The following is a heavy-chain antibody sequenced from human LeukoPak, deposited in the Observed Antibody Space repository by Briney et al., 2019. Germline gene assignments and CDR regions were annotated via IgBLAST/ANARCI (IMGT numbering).Heavy chain of an antibody. V-gene: IGHV1-46*01. CDR2: ISPSGGST. CDR3: ATDLRLRLGELSLN. D-gene: IGHD3-16*02. CDR1: GYTFTSNY. J-gene: IGHJ4*02. Sequence: ASVKVSCKAFGYTFTSNYMHRVRQAPGQGPEWMGVISPSGGSTIYAQKFQGRVTMTEDTSTDTAYMELSSLRSEDTAVYYCATDLRLRLGELSLNWGQGTLVTVSS.